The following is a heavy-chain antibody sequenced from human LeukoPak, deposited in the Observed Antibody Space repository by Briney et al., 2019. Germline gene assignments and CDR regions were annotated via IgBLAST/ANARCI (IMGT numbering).Heavy chain of an antibody. V-gene: IGHV3-66*01. Sequence: GRCLRLSCAAAAFIVSSKYMSWVRQAPGKGVEWVSIIYSSGNTNSGAAVKGRFTISRDNSKNTLYLQMNSLRADDTAIYYCMVITWDYWGQGRLVTVSS. CDR1: AFIVSSKY. D-gene: IGHD3-22*01. CDR2: IYSSGNT. J-gene: IGHJ4*02. CDR3: MVITWDY.